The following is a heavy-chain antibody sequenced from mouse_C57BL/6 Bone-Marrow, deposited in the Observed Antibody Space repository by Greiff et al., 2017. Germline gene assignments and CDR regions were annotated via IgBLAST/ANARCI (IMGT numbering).Heavy chain of an antibody. Sequence: QVQLKQPGAELVKPGASVKLSCKASGYTFTSYWMHWVKQRPGRGLEWIGRIDPNSGGTKYNEKFKSKATLTVDKPSSTAYMQLSSPTSEDSAVYYCARSNGSSLAWFAYWGQGTLVTVSA. D-gene: IGHD1-1*01. CDR1: GYTFTSYW. CDR3: ARSNGSSLAWFAY. J-gene: IGHJ3*01. V-gene: IGHV1-72*01. CDR2: IDPNSGGT.